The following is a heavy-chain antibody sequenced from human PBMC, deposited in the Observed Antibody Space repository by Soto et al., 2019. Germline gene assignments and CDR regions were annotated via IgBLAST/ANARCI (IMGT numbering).Heavy chain of an antibody. CDR1: GGSFSGYY. CDR2: INHSGST. D-gene: IGHD6-19*01. Sequence: SETLSLTCAVYGGSFSGYYWSWIRQPPGKGLEWIGEINHSGSTNYNPSLKSRVTISVDTSKNQFSLKLRSVTAADAAVYFCARIDGSGWFFDYWGQGTLVTVSS. J-gene: IGHJ4*02. CDR3: ARIDGSGWFFDY. V-gene: IGHV4-34*01.